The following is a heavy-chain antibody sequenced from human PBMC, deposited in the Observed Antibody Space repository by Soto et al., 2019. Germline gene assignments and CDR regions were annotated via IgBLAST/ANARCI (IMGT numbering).Heavy chain of an antibody. CDR2: IYHSGST. CDR3: ARTYYDFWSGYSPQNYYYYYYMDV. Sequence: SETLSLTCAVSSGSISSSNWWSWVRQPPGKGLEWIGEIYHSGSTNYNPSLKSRVTISVDKSKNQFSLKLSSVTAADTAVYYCARTYYDFWSGYSPQNYYYYYYMDVWGKGTTVTVSS. CDR1: SGSISSSNW. V-gene: IGHV4-4*02. J-gene: IGHJ6*03. D-gene: IGHD3-3*01.